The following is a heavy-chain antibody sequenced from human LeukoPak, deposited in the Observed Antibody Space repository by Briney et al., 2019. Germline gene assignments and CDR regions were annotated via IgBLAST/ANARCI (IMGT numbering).Heavy chain of an antibody. D-gene: IGHD3-3*01. V-gene: IGHV3-9*01. J-gene: IGHJ4*02. CDR2: ISWNSGSI. CDR1: GFTFDDYA. Sequence: PGRSLRLSCAASGFTFDDYAMHWVRQAPGKGLEWVSGISWNSGSIGYADSVKGRFTNSRDNAKNSLYLQMNSLRAEDTALYYCAKDIRGLLYGDYFDYWGQGTLVTVSS. CDR3: AKDIRGLLYGDYFDY.